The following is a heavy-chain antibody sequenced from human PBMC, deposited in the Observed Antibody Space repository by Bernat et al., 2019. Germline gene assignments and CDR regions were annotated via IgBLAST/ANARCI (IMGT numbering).Heavy chain of an antibody. CDR2: IYWDDDK. Sequence: QITLKESGPTLVKPTQTLTLTCTFSGFSLSTSGVGVGWIRQPPGKALEWLALIYWDDDKRYSPSLKSRLTITKDTSKNQEVLTMTNMDHVDTATYYCAHSLVGATFADDFDIWGQGTMVTVSS. CDR3: AHSLVGATFADDFDI. J-gene: IGHJ3*02. D-gene: IGHD1-26*01. V-gene: IGHV2-5*02. CDR1: GFSLSTSGVG.